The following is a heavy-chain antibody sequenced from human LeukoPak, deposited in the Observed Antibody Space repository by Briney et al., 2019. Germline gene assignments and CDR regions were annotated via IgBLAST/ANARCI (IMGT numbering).Heavy chain of an antibody. Sequence: SETLSLTCTVSGGSISSSSYYWGWIRQPPGKGLEWIGSIYYSGSTNYNPSLKSRVTISVDTSKNQFSLKLSSVTAADTAVYYCARGMSGYLSEWDYWGQGTLVTVSS. CDR3: ARGMSGYLSEWDY. CDR2: IYYSGST. V-gene: IGHV4-39*07. J-gene: IGHJ4*02. CDR1: GGSISSSSYY. D-gene: IGHD3-3*01.